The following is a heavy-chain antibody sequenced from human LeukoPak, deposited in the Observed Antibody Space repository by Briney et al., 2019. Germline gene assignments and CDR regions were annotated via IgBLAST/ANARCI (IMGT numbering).Heavy chain of an antibody. CDR3: AAAPMGAGWFDP. Sequence: SETLSLTCAVYGGSFSGYYWSWIRQLPGKGLEWIGYIYHSGSTNYNPSLKSRVTISVDTSKNQLSLKLNSVTAADTAVYYCAAAPMGAGWFDPWGQGTLVTVSS. CDR2: IYHSGST. D-gene: IGHD3-16*01. CDR1: GGSFSGYY. V-gene: IGHV4-59*01. J-gene: IGHJ5*02.